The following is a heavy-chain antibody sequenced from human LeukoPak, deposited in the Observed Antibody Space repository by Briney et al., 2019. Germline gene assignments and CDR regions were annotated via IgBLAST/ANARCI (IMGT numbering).Heavy chain of an antibody. D-gene: IGHD4-17*01. J-gene: IGHJ5*02. CDR3: TKDPNGDYVGAFDP. V-gene: IGHV3-23*01. CDR2: ITSSGTT. Sequence: PGGSLRLSCAASGFTFSDYSMNWVRQAPGKGLEWVSAITSSGTTYYADSVKGRFTISRDNSQNTLYLQMNSLRAEDTAVYYCTKDPNGDYVGAFDPWGQGTLVTVSS. CDR1: GFTFSDYS.